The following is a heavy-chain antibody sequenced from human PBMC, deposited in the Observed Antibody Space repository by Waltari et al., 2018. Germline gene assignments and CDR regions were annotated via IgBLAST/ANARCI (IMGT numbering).Heavy chain of an antibody. Sequence: QVQLVESGGGVVQPGGSLRLSCAASGFTFSSYGMHWVRQAPGKGLEWLEFLRYDGMKKYNADSVKGRFTISSENSKNTLYLQRNSLRAEDTAVYYCAKDRVGAMTDYWGQGTLVTVSS. CDR2: LRYDGMKK. CDR1: GFTFSSYG. CDR3: AKDRVGAMTDY. D-gene: IGHD1-26*01. V-gene: IGHV3-30*02. J-gene: IGHJ4*02.